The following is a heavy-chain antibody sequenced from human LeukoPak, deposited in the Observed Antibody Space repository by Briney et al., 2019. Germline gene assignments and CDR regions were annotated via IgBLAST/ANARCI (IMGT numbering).Heavy chain of an antibody. CDR1: GFTFSSYA. V-gene: IGHV3-30*04. Sequence: GGSLRLSCAASGFTFSSYAMHWVRQAPGKGLEWVAVISYDGSNKYYADSVKGRFTISRDNSKNTLYLQMNSLRAEDTAVYYCARYRLVWLPAPVFDYWGPGTLVTVSS. D-gene: IGHD6-19*01. J-gene: IGHJ4*02. CDR2: ISYDGSNK. CDR3: ARYRLVWLPAPVFDY.